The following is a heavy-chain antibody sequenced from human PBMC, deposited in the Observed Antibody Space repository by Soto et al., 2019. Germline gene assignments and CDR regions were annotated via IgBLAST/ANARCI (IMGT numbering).Heavy chain of an antibody. CDR2: IYYSGNT. D-gene: IGHD1-1*01. Sequence: SETLSLTCTVSGGSISSYYWSWIRQPPGKGLEWIGYIYYSGNTNYNPSLKSRVTISVDTSKNQFSLKLSSVTAADTAVYYCARRYGYSFDYWGQGTLVTVSS. V-gene: IGHV4-59*08. CDR1: GGSISSYY. J-gene: IGHJ4*02. CDR3: ARRYGYSFDY.